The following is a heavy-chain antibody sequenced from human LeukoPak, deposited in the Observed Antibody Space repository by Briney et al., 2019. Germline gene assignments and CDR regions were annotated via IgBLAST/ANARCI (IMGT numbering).Heavy chain of an antibody. D-gene: IGHD4-23*01. CDR3: ARDHRWGFDY. CDR1: GFTFSSYR. CDR2: IRTSSPTI. Sequence: SGGSLRLSCAASGFTFSSYRMNWVRQAPGKGLEWVSYIRTSSPTIYYADSVKGRFTISRDNAKNSLYLQMNSLRVGDTAIYYCARDHRWGFDYWGQGTLVTVSS. V-gene: IGHV3-48*01. J-gene: IGHJ4*02.